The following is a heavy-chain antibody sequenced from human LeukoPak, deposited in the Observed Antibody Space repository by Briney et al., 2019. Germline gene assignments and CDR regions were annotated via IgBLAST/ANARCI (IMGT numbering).Heavy chain of an antibody. V-gene: IGHV3-21*01. CDR3: ARAAHTIFGEPNEFDY. CDR2: ISSSSSYI. Sequence: PGGSLRLSCAGSGFTFSSYSMNWVRQAPGKGLEWVSSISSSSSYIYYADSVRGRFTISRDNAKNSLYLQMNSLRAEDTAVYYCARAAHTIFGEPNEFDYWGQGTLVTVSS. CDR1: GFTFSSYS. J-gene: IGHJ4*02. D-gene: IGHD3-3*01.